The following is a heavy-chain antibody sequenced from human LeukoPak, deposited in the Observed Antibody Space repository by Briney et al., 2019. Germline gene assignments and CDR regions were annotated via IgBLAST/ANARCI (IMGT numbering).Heavy chain of an antibody. D-gene: IGHD3-10*01. J-gene: IGHJ4*02. CDR2: IRSKAYGGTT. V-gene: IGHV3-49*04. Sequence: GGSLRLSCTASGFTFGDYAMSWVRQAPGKGLEWVGFIRSKAYGGTTEYAASVKGRFTISRDDSKSIAYLQMNSLKTEDAAVYYCTSSGASGSYSYSDYWGQGTLVTVSS. CDR1: GFTFGDYA. CDR3: TSSGASGSYSYSDY.